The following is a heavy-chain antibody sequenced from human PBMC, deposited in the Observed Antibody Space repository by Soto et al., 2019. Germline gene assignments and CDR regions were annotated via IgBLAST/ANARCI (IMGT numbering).Heavy chain of an antibody. Sequence: EVQLVESGGGLVKPGGSLRLSCATYGFTFNDAWLSWVRQPPGKGLEWVGRLKGRKGGGTRDYAAPVTGRFTISSDESQTTLHLQMSSLKIEDTAVYYCTTAYGYSSGQNDHWGQGALVTVSS. CDR3: TTAYGYSSGQNDH. V-gene: IGHV3-15*07. CDR2: LKGRKGGGTR. CDR1: GFTFNDAW. D-gene: IGHD6-19*01. J-gene: IGHJ4*02.